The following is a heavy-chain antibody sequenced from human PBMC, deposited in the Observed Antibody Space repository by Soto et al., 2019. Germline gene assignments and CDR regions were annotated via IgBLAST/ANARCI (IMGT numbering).Heavy chain of an antibody. J-gene: IGHJ6*02. D-gene: IGHD2-2*02. CDR2: IKQDGSEK. V-gene: IGHV3-7*03. Sequence: PGGSLRLSCAASGFTFISYWISFFGQAPFKGREWVANIKQDGSEKYYVDSVKGRFTISRDNAKNSLYLQMNSLRAEDTAVYYCARKHNIRGDYYYYGMDVWGQGTTVTVSS. CDR1: GFTFISYW. CDR3: ARKHNIRGDYYYYGMDV.